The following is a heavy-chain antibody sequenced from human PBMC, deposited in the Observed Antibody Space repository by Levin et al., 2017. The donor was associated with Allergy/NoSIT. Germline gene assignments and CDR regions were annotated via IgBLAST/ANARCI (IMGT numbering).Heavy chain of an antibody. J-gene: IGHJ2*01. CDR3: ARDQSSSWYGTSGWYFDL. CDR2: INPTGDST. Sequence: GESLKISCKTSGYTFMHWVRQAPGQGLEWMGIINPTGDSTTYAQKFQGRVTMTKDTSTNTVYMEVSSLRSEDTAVYYCARDQSSSWYGTSGWYFDLWGRGTLVTVSS. CDR1: GYTF. D-gene: IGHD6-13*01. V-gene: IGHV1-46*01.